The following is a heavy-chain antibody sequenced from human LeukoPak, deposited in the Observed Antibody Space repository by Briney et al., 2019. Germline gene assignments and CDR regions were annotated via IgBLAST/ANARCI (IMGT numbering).Heavy chain of an antibody. CDR3: ARELPAPAPHKYFDY. V-gene: IGHV3-53*01. J-gene: IGHJ4*02. Sequence: PGGSLRLSCTVSGFTVSSNSMSWVRQAPGKGLEWVSFIYSAGSTHYSDSVKGRFTISIDNSKNTLYLQMNSLRAEDTAVYYCARELPAPAPHKYFDYWGQGTLVTVSS. CDR1: GFTVSSNS. D-gene: IGHD1-14*01. CDR2: IYSAGST.